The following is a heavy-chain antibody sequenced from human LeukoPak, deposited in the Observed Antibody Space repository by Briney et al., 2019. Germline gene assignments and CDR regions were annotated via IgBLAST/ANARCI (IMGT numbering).Heavy chain of an antibody. CDR1: GYTFTSYD. D-gene: IGHD5-12*01. Sequence: ASVKVSCKASGYTFTSYDMHWVRQAPGQGLEWMGIINPSGGSTSYAQKFQGRVSMTRDTSTGTLSMELSSLRSGDTAVYYCARSRYSGYPELDYWGQGTLVTVSS. V-gene: IGHV1-46*01. CDR3: ARSRYSGYPELDY. J-gene: IGHJ4*02. CDR2: INPSGGST.